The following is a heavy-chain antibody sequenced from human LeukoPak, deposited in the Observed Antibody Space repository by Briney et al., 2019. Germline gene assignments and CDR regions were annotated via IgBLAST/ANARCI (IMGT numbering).Heavy chain of an antibody. CDR3: AKDLMDCGGDCYFRPSGPQH. J-gene: IGHJ1*01. CDR1: GFTFSSYG. V-gene: IGHV3-30*18. CDR2: ISYDGSNK. Sequence: GGSLRLSCAASGFTFSSYGMHWVRQAPGKGLEWVAVISYDGSNKYYADSVKGRFTISRDNSKNTLYLQINSLRAEDTAVYYCAKDLMDCGGDCYFRPSGPQHWGQGTLVTVSS. D-gene: IGHD2-21*02.